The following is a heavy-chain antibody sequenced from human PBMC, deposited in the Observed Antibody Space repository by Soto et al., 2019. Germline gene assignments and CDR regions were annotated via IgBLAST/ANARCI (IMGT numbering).Heavy chain of an antibody. Sequence: EVQLVESGGGLVQPGGSLRLSCAASGFTFSGYWMSWVRQAPGKGLEWVANIKQDGSEKYYVDSVKGRFTISRDNAKNSLYLQMNSLRAEDTAVYYCARVYSGYDSNFDYWGQGTLVTVSS. CDR2: IKQDGSEK. V-gene: IGHV3-7*01. J-gene: IGHJ4*02. CDR3: ARVYSGYDSNFDY. D-gene: IGHD5-12*01. CDR1: GFTFSGYW.